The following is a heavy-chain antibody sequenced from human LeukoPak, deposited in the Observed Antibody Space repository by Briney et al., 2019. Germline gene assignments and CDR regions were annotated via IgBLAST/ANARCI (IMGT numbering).Heavy chain of an antibody. CDR2: ISSTSSYI. CDR3: AKDSYYYGSGSYSYFDY. V-gene: IGHV3-21*04. Sequence: GGSLRLSCAASGFTVSSNYMNWVRQAPGKGLEWVSSISSTSSYIYYADSVKGRFTISRDNAKNSLYLQMNSLRAEDTALYYCAKDSYYYGSGSYSYFDYWGQGTLVTVSS. D-gene: IGHD3-10*01. J-gene: IGHJ4*02. CDR1: GFTVSSNY.